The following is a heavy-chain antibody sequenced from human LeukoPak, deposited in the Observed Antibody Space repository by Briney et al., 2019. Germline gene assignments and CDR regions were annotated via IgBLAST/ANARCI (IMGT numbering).Heavy chain of an antibody. CDR3: AKVDGYSSGRSPSHY. J-gene: IGHJ4*02. D-gene: IGHD3-22*01. Sequence: GGSLRLSCAASGFTFSNYAMTWVRQAPGEGLEWVSAISGGSGTIYYADSVKGRFTISRDSSKNTLYLQMNTLRAEDTAVYYCAKVDGYSSGRSPSHYWGQGTLVTVSS. CDR2: ISGGSGTI. V-gene: IGHV3-23*01. CDR1: GFTFSNYA.